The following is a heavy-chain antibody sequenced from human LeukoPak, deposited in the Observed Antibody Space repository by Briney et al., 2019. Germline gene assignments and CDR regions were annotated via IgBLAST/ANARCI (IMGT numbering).Heavy chain of an antibody. CDR3: ARLLTGSTSWHIDY. CDR2: IYYSGST. J-gene: IGHJ4*02. Sequence: SETLSLTCTVSGGSIRSYYWSWIRQPPGKGLEWIGYIYYSGSTNYNPSFKSRVTISVDTSKNQFSLKLSSVTAADTAVYYCARLLTGSTSWHIDYWGQGTLVTVSS. CDR1: GGSIRSYY. D-gene: IGHD2-2*01. V-gene: IGHV4-59*08.